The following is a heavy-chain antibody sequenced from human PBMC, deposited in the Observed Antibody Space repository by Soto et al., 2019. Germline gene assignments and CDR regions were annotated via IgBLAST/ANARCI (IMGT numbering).Heavy chain of an antibody. J-gene: IGHJ4*02. CDR3: ARALTTVTTGIGYFDY. CDR2: IIPIFGTA. Sequence: QVQLVQSGAEVKKPGSSVKVSCTASRGTFSSYAISWVRQAPGQGLEWMGGIIPIFGTANYAQKFQGRVTITADESTSTAYMELSSLRSEDTAVYYCARALTTVTTGIGYFDYWGQGTLVTVSS. V-gene: IGHV1-69*01. D-gene: IGHD4-4*01. CDR1: RGTFSSYA.